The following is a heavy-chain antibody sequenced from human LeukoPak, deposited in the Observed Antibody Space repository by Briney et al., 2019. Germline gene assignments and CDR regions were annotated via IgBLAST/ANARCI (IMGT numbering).Heavy chain of an antibody. V-gene: IGHV3-21*03. Sequence: PGGSLRLSCAASGFTLSRFYMTWVRQAPGKGLEWVSSISSSGSNIYYSDSVKGRFTISRDNANNSLSLQMSSLRTEDTALYYCTTHAYGSGSYSPWGQGTLVTVSS. CDR3: TTHAYGSGSYSP. D-gene: IGHD3-10*01. J-gene: IGHJ5*02. CDR1: GFTLSRFY. CDR2: ISSSGSNI.